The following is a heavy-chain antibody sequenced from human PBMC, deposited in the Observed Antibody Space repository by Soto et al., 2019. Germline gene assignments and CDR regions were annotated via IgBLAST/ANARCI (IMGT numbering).Heavy chain of an antibody. Sequence: SETLSLTCSVSSYSINSGFFWGWIRQPPGKGLEWIGSIFHTGDTYYNPSLKSRITMSVDTSRNEFSVKLRTLTATYTAVYYCARDTNSLDPWGQGTLVTVSA. J-gene: IGHJ5*02. V-gene: IGHV4-38-2*02. CDR3: ARDTNSLDP. CDR1: SYSINSGFF. D-gene: IGHD3-16*01. CDR2: IFHTGDT.